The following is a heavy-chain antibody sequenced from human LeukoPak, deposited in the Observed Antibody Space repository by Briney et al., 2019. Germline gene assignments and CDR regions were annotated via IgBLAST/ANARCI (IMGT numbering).Heavy chain of an antibody. V-gene: IGHV1-69*06. J-gene: IGHJ4*02. CDR2: IIPIFGTA. CDR1: GGTFSSYA. D-gene: IGHD6-6*01. CDR3: ARDAYSSSSRGAGQHDY. Sequence: SVKVSCKASGGTFSSYAISWVRQAPGQGLEWMGGIIPIFGTANYAQKFQGRVTITADKSTSTAYMELRSLRSEDTAVYYCARDAYSSSSRGAGQHDYWGQGTLVTVSS.